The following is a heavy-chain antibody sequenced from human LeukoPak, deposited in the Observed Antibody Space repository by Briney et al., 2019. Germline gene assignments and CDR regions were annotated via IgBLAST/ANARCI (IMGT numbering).Heavy chain of an antibody. D-gene: IGHD5-18*01. CDR3: ARSGYSYGLVDY. CDR1: GGSISSDY. Sequence: SETLSLTCTVSGGSISSDYWSWIRQPPGKGLEWIGYIYYSGDTNYNPSLKSRVTISVDTSKNQISLKLRSVTAADTAVYYCARSGYSYGLVDYWGQGTLVTVSS. V-gene: IGHV4-59*01. CDR2: IYYSGDT. J-gene: IGHJ4*02.